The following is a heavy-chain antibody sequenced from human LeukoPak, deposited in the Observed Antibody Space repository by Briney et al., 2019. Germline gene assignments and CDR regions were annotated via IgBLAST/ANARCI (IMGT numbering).Heavy chain of an antibody. D-gene: IGHD3-16*01. CDR3: ASREGGTQSAGI. V-gene: IGHV3-23*01. Sequence: GGSLRLSCAASGFTFSSYAMSWVRQAPGKGLEWVSAISGSGGSTYYADSVKGRFTISRDNSKNTLYLQMNSLRAEDTAVYYCASREGGTQSAGIWGQGTMVTVSS. CDR1: GFTFSSYA. J-gene: IGHJ3*02. CDR2: ISGSGGST.